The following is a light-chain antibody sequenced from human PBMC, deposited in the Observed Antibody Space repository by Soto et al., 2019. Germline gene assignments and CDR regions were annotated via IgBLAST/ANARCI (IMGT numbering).Light chain of an antibody. CDR3: QQYDSYPWT. CDR2: DAS. V-gene: IGKV1-5*01. Sequence: DIQMTQSPYALSASVGDRVTITCRASQSVSTWLAWYQQKPGKAPNLLIYDASILESGVPSRFSGSGSGTEFTLTISSLQPDDFAVYYCQQYDSYPWTFGQGTKVDIK. J-gene: IGKJ1*01. CDR1: QSVSTW.